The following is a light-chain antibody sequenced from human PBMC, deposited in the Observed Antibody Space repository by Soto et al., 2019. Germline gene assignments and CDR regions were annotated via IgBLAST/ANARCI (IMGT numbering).Light chain of an antibody. J-gene: IGKJ1*01. CDR3: QQYGSSPRT. Sequence: ENVLTQSPGTLSLSPGERATLSCRASQSVSSSYLAWYQQKPGQAPRLLIYDASSRATGIPDRFSCSGSGTDFTLTISRLEPEDFAVYFCQQYGSSPRTFGQGTKVEIK. V-gene: IGKV3-20*01. CDR2: DAS. CDR1: QSVSSSY.